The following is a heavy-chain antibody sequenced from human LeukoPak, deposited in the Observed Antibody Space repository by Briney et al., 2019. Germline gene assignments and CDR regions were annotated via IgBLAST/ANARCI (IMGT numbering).Heavy chain of an antibody. D-gene: IGHD4-17*01. Sequence: KFQGRVTITRDTSASTAYMELSGLRSEDTAVYYCARQGAYGDHASQFDYWGQGTLVTVSS. CDR3: ARQGAYGDHASQFDY. J-gene: IGHJ4*02. V-gene: IGHV1-3*01.